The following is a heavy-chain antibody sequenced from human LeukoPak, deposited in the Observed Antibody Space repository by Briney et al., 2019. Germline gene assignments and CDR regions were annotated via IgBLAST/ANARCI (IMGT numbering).Heavy chain of an antibody. CDR2: ISSYNGDT. CDR1: GYTFTSYG. V-gene: IGHV1-18*01. CDR3: AREMGYYDSSAHYYYAMDV. Sequence: ASVKVSCKASGYTFTSYGITWVRQAPGQGLEWMGWISSYNGDTKYAQKVQGRVTVTTDTSTSTAYMELRSLRSDDTAVYYCAREMGYYDSSAHYYYAMDVWGQGTTVTVSS. D-gene: IGHD3-22*01. J-gene: IGHJ6*02.